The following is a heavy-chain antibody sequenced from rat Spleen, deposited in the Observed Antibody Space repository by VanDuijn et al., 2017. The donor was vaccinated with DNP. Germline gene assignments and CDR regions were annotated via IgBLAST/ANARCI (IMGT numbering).Heavy chain of an antibody. Sequence: QVQLKESGPGLVQPSQTLSLTCTVAGFSLTNSNVHWVRQPPGKDLEWMGLIGNSGGTQYNSALKSRLSISQDTSKSQVFLKMNSLQTEDTATYYCAREATYYGYYFDYWGPGTMVTVSS. V-gene: IGHV2-41*01. D-gene: IGHD1-9*01. CDR2: IGNSGGT. CDR1: GFSLTNSN. CDR3: AREATYYGYYFDY. J-gene: IGHJ1*01.